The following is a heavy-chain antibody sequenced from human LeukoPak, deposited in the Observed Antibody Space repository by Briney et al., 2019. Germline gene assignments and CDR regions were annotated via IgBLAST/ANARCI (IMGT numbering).Heavy chain of an antibody. CDR3: AREGGYYFDY. J-gene: IGHJ4*02. V-gene: IGHV1-69*05. Sequence: RASVKVSCKASGGTFSKYAISWVRQAPGQGLEWMGGIIPIFNTTNYAQKFQGRVTITTDEFTSIAYMELRSLGSEDTAVYYCAREGGYYFDYWGQGTLVTVSS. CDR2: IIPIFNTT. CDR1: GGTFSKYA. D-gene: IGHD3-16*01.